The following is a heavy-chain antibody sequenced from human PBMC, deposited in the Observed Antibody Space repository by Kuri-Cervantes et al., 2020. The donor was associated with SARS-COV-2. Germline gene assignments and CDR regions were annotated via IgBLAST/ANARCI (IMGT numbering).Heavy chain of an antibody. Sequence: GSLRLSCTVSGGSISSYYWSWIRQPPGKGLEWIGSIYYSGSTYYNPSLKSRVTIPVDTSKNQFSLKLSSVTAADTAVYYCARHDVKGFDPWGQGTLVTVSS. CDR2: IYYSGST. D-gene: IGHD3-10*02. CDR3: ARHDVKGFDP. V-gene: IGHV4-39*01. J-gene: IGHJ5*02. CDR1: GGSISSYY.